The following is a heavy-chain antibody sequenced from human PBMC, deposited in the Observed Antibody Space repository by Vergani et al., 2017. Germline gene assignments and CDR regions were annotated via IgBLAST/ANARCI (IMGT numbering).Heavy chain of an antibody. CDR1: GFTFDDYG. J-gene: IGHJ3*02. Sequence: EVQVVGSGGGVERPGGSLRLSCAGSGFTFDDYGMSWVRQAPGKGLEWVSSIIWNGGSTAYADSVKGRFIISRDNAKNSLYLQMNSLRAEDTALYYCARDGVAVAGIREDAFDIWGQGTMVTVSS. V-gene: IGHV3-20*04. CDR3: ARDGVAVAGIREDAFDI. CDR2: IIWNGGST. D-gene: IGHD6-19*01.